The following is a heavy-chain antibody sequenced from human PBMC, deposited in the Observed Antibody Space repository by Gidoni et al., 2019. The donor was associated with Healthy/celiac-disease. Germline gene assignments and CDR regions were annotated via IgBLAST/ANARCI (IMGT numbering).Heavy chain of an antibody. Sequence: EVQLVQSGAEVKKPGESLKISCKGSGYSFTSYWIGWVRQMPGKGLEWMGIIYPGDSDTRYSPSFQGQVTISADKSISTAYLQWSSLKASDTAMYYCARPPSIRYIAAADFGYWGQGTQVTASS. CDR2: IYPGDSDT. CDR3: ARPPSIRYIAAADFGY. CDR1: GYSFTSYW. J-gene: IGHJ4*02. D-gene: IGHD6-13*01. V-gene: IGHV5-51*01.